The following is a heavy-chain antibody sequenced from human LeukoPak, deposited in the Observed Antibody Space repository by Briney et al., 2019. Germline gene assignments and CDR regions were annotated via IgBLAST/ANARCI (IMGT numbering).Heavy chain of an antibody. CDR2: ISWNSGSI. D-gene: IGHD3-9*01. CDR1: GFTFDDYA. J-gene: IGHJ4*02. CDR3: AKDNDDILTGPFDY. Sequence: GGSLRLSCAASGFTFDDYAMHWVRRAPGKGLEWVSGISWNSGSIGYADSVKGRFTISRDNAKNSLYLQMNSLRAEDTALYYCAKDNDDILTGPFDYWGQGTLVTVSS. V-gene: IGHV3-9*01.